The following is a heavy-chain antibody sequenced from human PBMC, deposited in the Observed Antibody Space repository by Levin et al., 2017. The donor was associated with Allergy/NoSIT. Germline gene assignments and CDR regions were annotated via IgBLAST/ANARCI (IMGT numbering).Heavy chain of an antibody. V-gene: IGHV3-7*01. CDR3: ARARGWVLWFGENYYGMDV. J-gene: IGHJ6*02. CDR1: GFTFSSYW. CDR2: IKQDGSEK. D-gene: IGHD3-10*01. Sequence: GESLKISCAASGFTFSSYWMSWVRQAPGKGLEWVANIKQDGSEKYYVDSVKGRFTISRDNAKNSLYLQMNSLRAEDTAVYYCARARGWVLWFGENYYGMDVWGQGTTVTVSS.